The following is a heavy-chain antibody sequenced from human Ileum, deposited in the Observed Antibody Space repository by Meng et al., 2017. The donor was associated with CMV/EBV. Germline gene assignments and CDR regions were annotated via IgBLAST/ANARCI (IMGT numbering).Heavy chain of an antibody. CDR1: GFTFSTHW. J-gene: IGHJ4*02. CDR2: IKQDASEK. Sequence: GGSLRLSCAASGFTFSTHWINWVRQAPGKGLEWVANIKQDASEKYYVDSVKGRFTISRDNAKNSLYLQMNSLRAEDTAVYYCARTYDNDDSVYRPIDYWGQGKLVNVSS. CDR3: ARTYDNDDSVYRPIDY. D-gene: IGHD3-22*01. V-gene: IGHV3-7*01.